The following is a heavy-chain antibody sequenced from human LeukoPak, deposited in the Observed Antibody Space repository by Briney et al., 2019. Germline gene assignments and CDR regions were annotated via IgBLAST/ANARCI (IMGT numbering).Heavy chain of an antibody. D-gene: IGHD4-17*01. CDR2: IYPGDSDT. V-gene: IGHV5-51*01. CDR3: ARRCGDGGYFDY. CDR1: GYSSTSYW. J-gene: IGHJ4*02. Sequence: GESLKISCKGSGYSSTSYWIAWVRQMPGKGLEWMGIIYPGDSDTRYSPSFQGQVTISADKSITTAYPQWSSLMASDTAMYYCARRCGDGGYFDYWGQGALVTVSS.